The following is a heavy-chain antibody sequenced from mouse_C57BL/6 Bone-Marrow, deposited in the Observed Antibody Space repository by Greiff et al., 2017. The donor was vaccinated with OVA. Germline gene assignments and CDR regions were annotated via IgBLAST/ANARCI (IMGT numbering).Heavy chain of an antibody. CDR3: ATLAD. CDR2: IYPRSGNT. V-gene: IGHV1-81*01. J-gene: IGHJ3*01. Sequence: QVQLQQSGAELARPGASVKLSCKASGYTFTSYGISWVKQRTGQGLEWIGEIYPRSGNTYYNEKFKGKATLTADKSSSTAYMELRSLTSEDSAVYFCATLADWGQGTLVTVSA. CDR1: GYTFTSYG.